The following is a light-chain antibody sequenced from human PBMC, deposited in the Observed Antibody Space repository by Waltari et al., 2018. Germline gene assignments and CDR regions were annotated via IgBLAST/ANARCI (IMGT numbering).Light chain of an antibody. Sequence: TQSPSTLSASVGDRVTITCRASQGGSTYLAWYQHKPGQAPSLLIYDATNRATGIPARFGGSGSGTDFTLTISSLDPEDFAVYFCQQRSNWPITFGGGTKVEIK. CDR3: QQRSNWPIT. CDR2: DAT. V-gene: IGKV3-11*01. J-gene: IGKJ4*01. CDR1: QGGSTY.